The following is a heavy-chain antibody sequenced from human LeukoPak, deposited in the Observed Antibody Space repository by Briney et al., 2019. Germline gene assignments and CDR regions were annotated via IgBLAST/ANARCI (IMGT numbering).Heavy chain of an antibody. CDR2: INPNSGGT. CDR1: GYTFTGYY. V-gene: IGHV1-2*02. CDR3: ARGTVLRFLEWLFYFDY. D-gene: IGHD3-3*01. Sequence: ASVKVSCKASGYTFTGYYMHWVRQAPGQGLEWMGWINPNSGGTNYAQKFQGRVTMTRDTSISTAYMELSRLRSDDTAVYYCARGTVLRFLEWLFYFDYWGQGTLVTVSS. J-gene: IGHJ4*02.